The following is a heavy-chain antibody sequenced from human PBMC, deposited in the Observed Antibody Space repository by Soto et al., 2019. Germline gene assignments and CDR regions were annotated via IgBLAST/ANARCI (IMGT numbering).Heavy chain of an antibody. CDR3: TTGLSNGYYNFDY. J-gene: IGHJ4*02. D-gene: IGHD3-22*01. CDR1: GFTFSNAW. Sequence: GGSLRLSCAASGFTFSNAWMSWVRQAQGKGLEWVGRIKGEADGGTTDYDAPVKGRITISRDHSKDTLYLHMNSLKTEDTAVYYCTTGLSNGYYNFDYWGQGT. V-gene: IGHV3-15*01. CDR2: IKGEADGGTT.